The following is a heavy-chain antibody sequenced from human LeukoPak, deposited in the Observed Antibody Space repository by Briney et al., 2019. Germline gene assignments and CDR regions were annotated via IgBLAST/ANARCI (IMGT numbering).Heavy chain of an antibody. CDR2: ISVSGGT. CDR1: GFTLYHYA. V-gene: IGHV3-23*01. J-gene: IGHJ4*02. CDR3: AKYAYESGGHHFAD. Sequence: GGSLRLSCAASGFTLYHYAVTWVRQAPGKGLQWVSTISVSGGTYYADSVQGRFTISRDHSKNTLYLQLNSLRAEDTALYYCAKYAYESGGHHFADWGQGTLVTVSS. D-gene: IGHD3-10*01.